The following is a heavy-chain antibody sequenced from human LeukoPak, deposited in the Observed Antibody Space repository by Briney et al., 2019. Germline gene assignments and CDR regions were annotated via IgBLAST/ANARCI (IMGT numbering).Heavy chain of an antibody. D-gene: IGHD3-9*01. CDR3: TRDLMDYDVSTGLHHYYMDV. Sequence: GGSPRLSCVASGFTFSSYWMHWVRQDPRKGLVWVSRINGDGRNINYADSVRGRFTISRDNAENTLYLQMNTLRVEGTAVYYCTRDLMDYDVSTGLHHYYMDVWGQGTTVTVSS. J-gene: IGHJ6*02. CDR2: INGDGRNI. CDR1: GFTFSSYW. V-gene: IGHV3-74*01.